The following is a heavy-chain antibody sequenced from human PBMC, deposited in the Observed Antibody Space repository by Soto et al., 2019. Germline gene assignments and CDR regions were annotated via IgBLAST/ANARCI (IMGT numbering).Heavy chain of an antibody. V-gene: IGHV4-31*03. CDR1: GGSISSGGFY. CDR2: IYYSGRT. Sequence: QVQLQESGPGLVNPSQTLSLTCNVSGGSISSGGFYWSWIRQHPGKGLEWIGYIYYSGRTYYNPSLKSRVSISVDTSENQFSLKLTSVTAADTALYYCSRVKDFFGELTLDPWGQGTLVTVSS. J-gene: IGHJ5*02. CDR3: SRVKDFFGELTLDP. D-gene: IGHD3-10*01.